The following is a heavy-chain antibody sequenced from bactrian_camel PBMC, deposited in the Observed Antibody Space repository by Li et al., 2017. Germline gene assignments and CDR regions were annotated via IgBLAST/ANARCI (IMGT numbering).Heavy chain of an antibody. Sequence: VQLVESGGDLVQPGGSLRLSCAASGFAFSMYAMMWFRQAPGKEPELVSIIASDGTTRYSDSVKGRFTISQDAAKNTLYLEMNNLKTEDTAKYWCQADEDPSGGYCYGAGQRGQGTQVTVS. CDR1: GFAFSMYA. CDR3: QADEDPSGGYCYGAGQ. CDR2: IASDGTT. V-gene: IGHV3S67*01. J-gene: IGHJ4*01. D-gene: IGHD2*01.